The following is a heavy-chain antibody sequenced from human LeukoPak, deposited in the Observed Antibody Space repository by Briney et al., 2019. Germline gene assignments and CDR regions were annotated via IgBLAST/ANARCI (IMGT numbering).Heavy chain of an antibody. V-gene: IGHV3-48*01. CDR1: GFTFSSYS. D-gene: IGHD1-26*01. Sequence: GGSLRLSCAASGFTFSSYSMNWVRQAPGKGLEWVSYNTSSSSTIYYADSVKGRFTISRDNAKKSLYLQMNSLRAEDTAVYYCARDESGSYSYYYGMDVWGQGTTVTVSS. CDR3: ARDESGSYSYYYGMDV. J-gene: IGHJ6*02. CDR2: NTSSSSTI.